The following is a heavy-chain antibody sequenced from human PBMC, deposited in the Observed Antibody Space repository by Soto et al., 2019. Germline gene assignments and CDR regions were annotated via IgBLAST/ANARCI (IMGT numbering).Heavy chain of an antibody. V-gene: IGHV3-23*01. CDR1: GFTFNRYP. CDR2: ISGSGGST. D-gene: IGHD3-3*01. J-gene: IGHJ4*02. Sequence: LRLSCGASGFTFNRYPMSWVRQAQGKGLEWVSGISGSGGSTKYADSVKGRFTISRDNSKNRLYMQMNSLRAEDTAIYYCAKDQKDDDFWSGPYFFDYWGQGTLVTVSS. CDR3: AKDQKDDDFWSGPYFFDY.